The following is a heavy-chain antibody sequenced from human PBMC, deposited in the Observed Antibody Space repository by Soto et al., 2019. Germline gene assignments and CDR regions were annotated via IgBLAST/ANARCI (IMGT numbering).Heavy chain of an antibody. CDR3: ARDRVIRYTGYELDL. Sequence: QMHLLESGGGAVQPGKALRLSCAASGFAFNSHSMHWVRQAPGKGLEWLALMTSDGSSKFYADSVKGRCTISRDNSKNTLYLEMNSLRSEDTAVYYCARDRVIRYTGYELDLWGQGTLVTVSS. CDR2: MTSDGSSK. D-gene: IGHD3-9*01. J-gene: IGHJ5*02. CDR1: GFAFNSHS. V-gene: IGHV3-30-3*01.